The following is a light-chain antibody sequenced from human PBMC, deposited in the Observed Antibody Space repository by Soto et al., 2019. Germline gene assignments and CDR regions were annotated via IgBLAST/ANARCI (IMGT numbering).Light chain of an antibody. CDR1: QDISNY. Sequence: DIQLTQSPSFLSASVRDRVTITCRASQDISNYLAWYLQKPGEAPKFLIYATSTLQSGVPSRFSGSGSGTEFTLTIISLHPEDFATHYCQQVNSYPLTFGGGTKVEIK. CDR2: ATS. J-gene: IGKJ4*01. CDR3: QQVNSYPLT. V-gene: IGKV1-9*01.